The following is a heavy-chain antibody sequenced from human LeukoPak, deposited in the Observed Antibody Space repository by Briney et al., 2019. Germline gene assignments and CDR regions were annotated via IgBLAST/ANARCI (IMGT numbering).Heavy chain of an antibody. J-gene: IGHJ3*02. CDR3: ARDRVGGYSYGYDAFDI. CDR1: GYTFTSYG. CDR2: ISAYNGNT. Sequence: ASVKVSGKASGYTFTSYGISWVRQAPGQGLEWRGWISAYNGNTNYAQKLRGRVTMTTDTSTSTAYMELRSLRSDDTAVYYCARDRVGGYSYGYDAFDIWGQGTMVTVSS. V-gene: IGHV1-18*01. D-gene: IGHD5-18*01.